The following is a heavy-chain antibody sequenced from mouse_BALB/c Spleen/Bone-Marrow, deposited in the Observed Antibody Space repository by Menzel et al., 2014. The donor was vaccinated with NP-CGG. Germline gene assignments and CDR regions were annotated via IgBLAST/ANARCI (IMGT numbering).Heavy chain of an antibody. CDR3: ARWDGYWYFDV. V-gene: IGHV1-9*01. Sequence: QVQLQQSGAELMKPGASVKISCKATGYTLSSYWIEWVKQRPGHGLEWIGEILPGSGSTNYSEKFKGKATFTADTSSNTAYMQLSSLTSEDSAVYYCARWDGYWYFDVWGAGTTVTVSS. CDR1: GYTLSSYW. J-gene: IGHJ1*01. CDR2: ILPGSGST. D-gene: IGHD2-3*01.